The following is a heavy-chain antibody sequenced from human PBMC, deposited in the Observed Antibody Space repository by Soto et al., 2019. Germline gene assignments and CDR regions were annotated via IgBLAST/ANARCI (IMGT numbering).Heavy chain of an antibody. Sequence: GSLRLSCAASGFTFSSYGMHWVRQAPGKGLEWVAVIWYDGSNKYYADSVKGRFTISRDNSKNTLYLQMNSLRAEDTAVYYCARDYCSSTSCYVVYYYYYGMDVWGQGTTVTVSS. CDR1: GFTFSSYG. CDR2: IWYDGSNK. J-gene: IGHJ6*02. V-gene: IGHV3-33*01. D-gene: IGHD2-2*01. CDR3: ARDYCSSTSCYVVYYYYYGMDV.